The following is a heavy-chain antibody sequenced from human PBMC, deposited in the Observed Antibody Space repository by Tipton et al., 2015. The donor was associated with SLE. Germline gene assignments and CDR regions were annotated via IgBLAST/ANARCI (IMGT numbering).Heavy chain of an antibody. V-gene: IGHV4-34*01. J-gene: IGHJ4*02. D-gene: IGHD4-17*01. CDR2: ISHSGSN. CDR3: ARRRHYGDYDK. CDR1: GFTFSSYA. Sequence: LRLSCAASGFTFSSYALSWVRQAPGKGLEWIGEISHSGSNNYNPSLKSRVTVSVDTTKKHFSLKLSSVTAADTAVYYCARRRHYGDYDKWGQGTLVTVSS.